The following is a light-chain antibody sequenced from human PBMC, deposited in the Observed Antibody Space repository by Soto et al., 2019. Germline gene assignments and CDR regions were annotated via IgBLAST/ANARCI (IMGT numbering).Light chain of an antibody. J-gene: IGKJ4*01. CDR1: QDIXFY. Sequence: EIPMTQSPSSLSASVGGRVTITCRAGQDIXFYLSWYQHKPGKAPKLLXYDASTLQAGVPSRLSGSGSGTDFTLTITSLQPEDLATYYCQQSFSNPRTFGGGTKVDIK. CDR2: DAS. CDR3: QQSFSNPRT. V-gene: IGKV1-39*01.